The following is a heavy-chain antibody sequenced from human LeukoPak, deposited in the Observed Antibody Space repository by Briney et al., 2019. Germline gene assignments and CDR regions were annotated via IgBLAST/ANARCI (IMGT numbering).Heavy chain of an antibody. CDR1: GFTFSSYW. V-gene: IGHV3-7*01. Sequence: PGGSLRLPCAASGFTFSSYWMSWVRQAPGKGLEWVANIKQDGSEKYYVDSVKGRFTISRDNAKNSLYLRMNSLRAEDTAVYYCARDPPVTIFGVVTTLPWGQGTLVTVSS. J-gene: IGHJ4*02. CDR3: ARDPPVTIFGVVTTLP. D-gene: IGHD3-3*01. CDR2: IKQDGSEK.